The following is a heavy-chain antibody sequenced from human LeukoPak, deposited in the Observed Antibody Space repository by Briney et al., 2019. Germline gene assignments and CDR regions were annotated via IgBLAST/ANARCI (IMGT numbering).Heavy chain of an antibody. D-gene: IGHD3-10*01. J-gene: IGHJ4*02. V-gene: IGHV1-18*01. CDR3: ARDSHFVLWFGELLGSYYFDY. CDR1: GYAFTSYG. CDR2: ISACNGNT. Sequence: ASVKVSCKASGYAFTSYGISWVRQAPGQGLEWMGWISACNGNTNYAQKLQGRVTMTTDTSTSTAYMELRSLRSDDTAVYYCARDSHFVLWFGELLGSYYFDYWGQGTLVTVSS.